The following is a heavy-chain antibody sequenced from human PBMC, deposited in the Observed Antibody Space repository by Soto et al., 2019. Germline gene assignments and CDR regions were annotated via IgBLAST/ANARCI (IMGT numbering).Heavy chain of an antibody. CDR1: GGSVSSGGYY. CDR3: ARAPLYYDILTGYLPPQYYFDY. D-gene: IGHD3-9*01. CDR2: IYYSGIT. Sequence: XETLSLTCTVSGGSVSSGGYYWSWIRQPPGKGLEWIVYIYYSGITNYNPSLKSRVTISVDTSKNQFSLKLSSVTAADTAVYYCARAPLYYDILTGYLPPQYYFDYWGQGTLVTVSS. V-gene: IGHV4-61*08. J-gene: IGHJ4*02.